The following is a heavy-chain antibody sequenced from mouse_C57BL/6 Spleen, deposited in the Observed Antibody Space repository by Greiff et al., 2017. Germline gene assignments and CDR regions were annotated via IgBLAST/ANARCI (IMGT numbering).Heavy chain of an antibody. CDR3: AYSNYGAWFAY. CDR1: GYAFSSYW. D-gene: IGHD2-5*01. Sequence: VKLVESGAELVKPGASVKISCKASGYAFSSYWMNWVKQRPGKGLEWIGQIYPGDGDTNYNGKFKGKATLTADKSSSTAYMQLSSLTSEDSAVYFCAYSNYGAWFAYWGQGTLVTVSA. CDR2: IYPGDGDT. V-gene: IGHV1-80*01. J-gene: IGHJ3*01.